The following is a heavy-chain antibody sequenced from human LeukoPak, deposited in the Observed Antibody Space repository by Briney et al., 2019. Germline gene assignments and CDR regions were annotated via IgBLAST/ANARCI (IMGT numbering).Heavy chain of an antibody. CDR1: GGSFSGYY. Sequence: SETLSLTCAVYGGSFSGYYWTWIRQPPGRGLEWIGEINHSGNTNYIPSLKSRLTISADTSKNHFSLKLSSVTAADTAVYYCARSSSHDAFDIWGQGTMVTVSS. CDR2: INHSGNT. D-gene: IGHD2-2*01. V-gene: IGHV4-34*01. J-gene: IGHJ3*02. CDR3: ARSSSHDAFDI.